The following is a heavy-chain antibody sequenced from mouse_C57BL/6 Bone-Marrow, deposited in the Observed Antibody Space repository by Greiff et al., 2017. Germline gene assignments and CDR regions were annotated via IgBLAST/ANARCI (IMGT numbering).Heavy chain of an antibody. CDR1: GFTFSSYA. J-gene: IGHJ3*01. V-gene: IGHV5-4*01. D-gene: IGHD6-5*01. CDR3: ARYPISPSY. Sequence: EVQGVESWGGLVKPGGSLKLSCAASGFTFSSYAMSWVRQTPEKRLEWVETISDGGSYTYYPDNVKGRFTISRDNAKNNLYLQMSHLKSEDTAMYYCARYPISPSYGGQGTLVTVSA. CDR2: ISDGGSYT.